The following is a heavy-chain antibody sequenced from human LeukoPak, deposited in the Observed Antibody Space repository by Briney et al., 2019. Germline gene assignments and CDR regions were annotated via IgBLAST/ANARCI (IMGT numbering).Heavy chain of an antibody. CDR3: ARDMYSSSWYLDY. CDR1: GGSISSSSYY. J-gene: IGHJ4*02. D-gene: IGHD6-13*01. Sequence: PSETLSLTCTVSGGSISSSSYYWGWIRQPPGKGLEWIGSIYYSGSTNYNPSLKSRVTISVDTSKNQFSLKLSSVTAADTAVYYCARDMYSSSWYLDYWGQGTLVTVSS. CDR2: IYYSGST. V-gene: IGHV4-39*07.